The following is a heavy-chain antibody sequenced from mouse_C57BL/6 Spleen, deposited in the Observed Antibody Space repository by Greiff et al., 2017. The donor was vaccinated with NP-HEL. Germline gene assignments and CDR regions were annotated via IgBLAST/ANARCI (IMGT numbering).Heavy chain of an antibody. CDR1: GYAFSSSW. Sequence: QVQLKESGPELVKPGASVKISCKASGYAFSSSWMNWVKQRPGKGLEWIGRIYPGDGDTNYNGKFKGKATLTADKSSITAYMQLSSLTSEDSAVYFWARFGTTVVAPFDYWGQGTTLTVSS. J-gene: IGHJ2*01. CDR2: IYPGDGDT. D-gene: IGHD1-1*01. V-gene: IGHV1-82*01. CDR3: ARFGTTVVAPFDY.